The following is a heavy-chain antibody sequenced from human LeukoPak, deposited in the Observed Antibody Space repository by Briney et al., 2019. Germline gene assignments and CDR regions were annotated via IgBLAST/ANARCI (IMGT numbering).Heavy chain of an antibody. CDR2: ILHSGST. CDR1: GYSISSAYS. D-gene: IGHD3-3*01. J-gene: IGHJ4*02. Sequence: SETLSLTCTVSGYSISSAYSWGWIRQPPGKGLEFIGSILHSGSTYSNPALKSRVTISIDTSKNQFSLKLTAVTAADTAVYYCAREARFFDYWGQGTLVTVSS. CDR3: AREARFFDY. V-gene: IGHV4-38-2*02.